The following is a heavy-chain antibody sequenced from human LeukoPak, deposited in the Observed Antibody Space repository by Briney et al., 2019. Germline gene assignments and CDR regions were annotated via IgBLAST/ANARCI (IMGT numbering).Heavy chain of an antibody. CDR3: AKDDSSGSGFDY. V-gene: IGHV3-9*01. CDR1: GFTFDDYA. CDR2: ISWNSGSI. Sequence: GRSLRLSCAASGFTFDDYAMHWVRQAPGKGLEWVSGISWNSGSIGYADSVKGRCTISRDNAKNSLYLQMNSLRAEDTAVYYCAKDDSSGSGFDYWGQGTLVTVSS. D-gene: IGHD3-22*01. J-gene: IGHJ4*02.